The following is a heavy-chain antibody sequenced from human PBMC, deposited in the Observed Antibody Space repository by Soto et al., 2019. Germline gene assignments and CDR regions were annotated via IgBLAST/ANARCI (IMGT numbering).Heavy chain of an antibody. CDR3: ARDVGIAVAGTPVYFQH. Sequence: GGSLRLSCAASGFTFSSYSMNWVRQAPGKGLEWVSYISSSSSTIYYADSVKGRFTISRDNAKNSLYLQMNSLRAEDTAVYYCARDVGIAVAGTPVYFQHWGQGTLVTVSS. D-gene: IGHD6-19*01. CDR1: GFTFSSYS. J-gene: IGHJ1*01. CDR2: ISSSSSTI. V-gene: IGHV3-48*01.